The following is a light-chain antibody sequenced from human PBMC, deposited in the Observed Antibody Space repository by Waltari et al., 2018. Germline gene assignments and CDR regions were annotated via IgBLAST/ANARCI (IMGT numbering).Light chain of an antibody. J-gene: IGLJ3*02. CDR2: GVS. Sequence: QSATTQPPSVSGSPGQSVNISCTGTSSDVCGYNYVSWYQQHPGKAPKLMIYGVSNRPSGVSDRFSGSKSANTASLTISGLQAEDEADYYCCSYTTSSTWVFGGGTRLTVL. V-gene: IGLV2-14*01. CDR3: CSYTTSSTWV. CDR1: SSDVCGYNY.